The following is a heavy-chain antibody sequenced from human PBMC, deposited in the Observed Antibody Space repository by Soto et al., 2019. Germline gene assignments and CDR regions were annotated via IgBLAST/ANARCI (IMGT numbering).Heavy chain of an antibody. Sequence: ASVKVSCKASGGTFSSYTISWVRQAPGQGLEWMGRIIPILGIANYAQKFQGRVTITADKSTSTAYMELSSLRSEDTAVYYCARDVRRGIAARPGAFDIWGQGTMVTVSS. V-gene: IGHV1-69*02. CDR2: IIPILGIA. CDR3: ARDVRRGIAARPGAFDI. D-gene: IGHD6-6*01. J-gene: IGHJ3*02. CDR1: GGTFSSYT.